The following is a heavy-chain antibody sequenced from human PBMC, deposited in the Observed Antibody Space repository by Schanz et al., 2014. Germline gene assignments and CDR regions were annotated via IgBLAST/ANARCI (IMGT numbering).Heavy chain of an antibody. D-gene: IGHD2-2*02. CDR1: GFTFTNAC. CDR2: IKSNTDGGTT. CDR3: TSMATIPRNWFDP. J-gene: IGHJ5*02. Sequence: EVELVESGGCLVKPGGSLRLSCVVSGFTFTNACMSWVRQAPGKGLEWVGRIKSNTDGGTTDYATPVKGRFTISRDDSKNTLYLQMNSLKSEDTAVYYCTSMATIPRNWFDPWGQGTLVTVSS. V-gene: IGHV3-15*01.